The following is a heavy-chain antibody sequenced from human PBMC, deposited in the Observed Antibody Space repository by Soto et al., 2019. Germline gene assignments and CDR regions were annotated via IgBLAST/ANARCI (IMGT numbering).Heavy chain of an antibody. Sequence: ETLSLTCAVSGGSISSGGYSWSWIRQPPGKGLEWIGYVFYTGRANYNASLKSRVSISLDTSNYQFSLKLSSVTAADTAVYYCARDGDGRMTTNPYYYNGMDVWGPGTTVTVSS. J-gene: IGHJ6*02. CDR3: ARDGDGRMTTNPYYYNGMDV. V-gene: IGHV4-61*08. CDR1: GGSISSGGYS. CDR2: VFYTGRA. D-gene: IGHD4-4*01.